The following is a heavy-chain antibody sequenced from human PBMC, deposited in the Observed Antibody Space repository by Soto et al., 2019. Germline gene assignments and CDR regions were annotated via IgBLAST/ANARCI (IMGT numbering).Heavy chain of an antibody. V-gene: IGHV4-34*01. D-gene: IGHD3-9*01. CDR1: GGSFSGYY. CDR3: ERGLVSTIVWRPGATVKSGIDV. CDR2: INHSGST. Sequence: QVQLQQWGAGLLTPSETLSLTCAVYGGSFSGYYWSWIRQPPGKGLQWIGEINHSGSTNYNPSLKSRVTISVDTSKNQFSLKLSSVTAADTAVFACERGLVSTIVWRPGATVKSGIDVWGQGTTVTVAS. J-gene: IGHJ6*02.